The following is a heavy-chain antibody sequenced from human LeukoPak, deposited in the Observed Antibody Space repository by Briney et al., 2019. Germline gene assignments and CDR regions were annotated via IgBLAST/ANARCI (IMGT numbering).Heavy chain of an antibody. V-gene: IGHV4-39*07. CDR1: GGSISSSSYY. J-gene: IGHJ5*02. CDR2: IYTSGST. D-gene: IGHD6-13*01. Sequence: SETLSLTCTVSGGSISSSSYYWGWIRQPPGKGLEWIGRIYTSGSTNYNPSLKSRVTISVDTSKNQFSLKLSSVTAADTAVYYCASAPSSSWFTWFDRWGQGILVTVSS. CDR3: ASAPSSSWFTWFDR.